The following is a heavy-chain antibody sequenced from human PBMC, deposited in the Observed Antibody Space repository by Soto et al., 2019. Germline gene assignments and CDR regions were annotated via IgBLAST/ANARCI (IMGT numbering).Heavy chain of an antibody. J-gene: IGHJ3*01. D-gene: IGHD2-15*01. CDR1: GFTFSSYA. V-gene: IGHV3-23*01. CDR2: ISGSGGST. CDR3: AILTLGVGVVAAPHGAFGL. Sequence: EVQLLESGGGLVQPGGSLRLSCAASGFTFSSYAMSWVRQAPGKGLEWVSAISGSGGSTYYADSVKGRFTISRDNSKKPVYLRMNRRISDTTDVDYCAILTLGVGVVAAPHGAFGLWGQGTMVTVSS.